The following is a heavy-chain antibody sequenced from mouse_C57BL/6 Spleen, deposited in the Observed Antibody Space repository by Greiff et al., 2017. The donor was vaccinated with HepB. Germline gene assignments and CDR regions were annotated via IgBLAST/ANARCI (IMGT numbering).Heavy chain of an antibody. CDR1: GYAFSSSW. V-gene: IGHV1-82*01. D-gene: IGHD1-2*01. Sequence: VQLVESGPELVKPGASVKISCKASGYAFSSSWMNWVKQRPGKGLEWIGRIYPGDGDTNYNGKFKGKATLTADKSSSTAYMQLSSLTSEDSAVYFCASPLRLWAMDYWGQGTSVTVSS. CDR2: IYPGDGDT. CDR3: ASPLRLWAMDY. J-gene: IGHJ4*01.